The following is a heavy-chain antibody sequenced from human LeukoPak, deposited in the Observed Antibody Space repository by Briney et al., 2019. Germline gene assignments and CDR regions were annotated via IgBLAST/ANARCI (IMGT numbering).Heavy chain of an antibody. CDR2: IYYSGST. CDR1: AGSISSSSYY. D-gene: IGHD4-17*01. Sequence: SETLSLTCIVSAGSISSSSYYWGWIRQPPGKGLEWIGSIYYSGSTYYNPSLKSRVTISVDTSKNQFSLKLSSVTAADTAVYYCARGATVTTLDYWGQGTLVTVSS. J-gene: IGHJ4*02. CDR3: ARGATVTTLDY. V-gene: IGHV4-39*01.